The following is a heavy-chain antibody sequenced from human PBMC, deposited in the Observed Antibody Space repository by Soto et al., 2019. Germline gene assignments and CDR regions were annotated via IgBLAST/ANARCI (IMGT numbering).Heavy chain of an antibody. CDR1: GFTFSSYA. V-gene: IGHV3-30-3*01. CDR2: ISYDGSNK. D-gene: IGHD1-1*01. J-gene: IGHJ4*02. Sequence: QVQLVESGGGVVQPGRSLRLSCAASGFTFSSYAMHWVRQAPGKGLEWVAVISYDGSNKYYADSVKGRFTISRDNSKNTLYLQMNSLRAEDTAVYYCVLDWNHRRGDWGQGTLVTVSS. CDR3: VLDWNHRRGD.